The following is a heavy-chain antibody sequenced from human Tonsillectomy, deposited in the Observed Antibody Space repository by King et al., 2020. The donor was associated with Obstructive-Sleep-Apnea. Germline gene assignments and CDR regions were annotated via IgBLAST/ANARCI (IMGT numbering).Heavy chain of an antibody. Sequence: VQLVESGGDLVQPGRSLRLTCAASGFSFEDYPMHWVRQAPGKGLEWVSGITWNSGRIDYSDSVKGRFTISRDNAKNSLFLQMNSLKPDDTAFYYCTRGRLAARYTDPPKDYFDFWGLGTLVTVSS. CDR2: ITWNSGRI. CDR3: TRGRLAARYTDPPKDYFDF. D-gene: IGHD1-1*01. J-gene: IGHJ4*02. V-gene: IGHV3-9*01. CDR1: GFSFEDYP.